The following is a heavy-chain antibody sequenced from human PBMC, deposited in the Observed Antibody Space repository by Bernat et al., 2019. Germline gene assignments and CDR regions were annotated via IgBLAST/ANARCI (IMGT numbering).Heavy chain of an antibody. V-gene: IGHV3-49*04. CDR2: IRSKPYSGTT. D-gene: IGHD6-13*01. J-gene: IGHJ6*02. Sequence: EVQLVESGGGLVQPGRSLRLSCTASGFTFGDYAMSWVRQAPGKGLEWVGFIRSKPYSGTTEYAASVKGRFTISRDGSKSIGYLQMNSLKTEDTALYYCARSKTQLDAPTYYGMHVWCEGPTVTVS. CDR3: ARSKTQLDAPTYYGMHV. CDR1: GFTFGDYA.